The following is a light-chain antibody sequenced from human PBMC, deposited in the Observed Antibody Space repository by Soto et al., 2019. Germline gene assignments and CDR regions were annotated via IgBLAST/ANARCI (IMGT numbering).Light chain of an antibody. V-gene: IGLV2-23*02. CDR1: SSDVGSFNL. J-gene: IGLJ1*01. CDR2: EVS. CDR3: CSYARSNTYV. Sequence: QSVLTQPASVSGSPGQSITISCTGTSSDVGSFNLVSWYQQHPGKAPKLMIDEVSKRPSGVSNRFSGSKSGNTASLTISGLQTEDEADYYCCSYARSNTYVFGTGIKLTVL.